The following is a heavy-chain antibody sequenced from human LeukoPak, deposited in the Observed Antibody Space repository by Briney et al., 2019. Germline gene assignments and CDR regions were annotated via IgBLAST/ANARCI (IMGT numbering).Heavy chain of an antibody. CDR3: ARRGSGWYFDY. V-gene: IGHV4-59*12. CDR2: IYYSGST. Sequence: SETLSLTCTVSGGSISSYYWSWIRQPPGKGLEWIGYIYYSGSTNYNPSLKSRVTISVDTSKNQFSLKLSSVTAADTAVYYCARRGSGWYFDYWGQGSLVTVSS. J-gene: IGHJ4*02. CDR1: GGSISSYY. D-gene: IGHD6-19*01.